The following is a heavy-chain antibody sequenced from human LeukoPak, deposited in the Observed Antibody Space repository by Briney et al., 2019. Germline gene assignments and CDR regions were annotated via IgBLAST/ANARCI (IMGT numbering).Heavy chain of an antibody. V-gene: IGHV1-2*02. CDR1: GYTFTGYY. Sequence: ASVKVSCKASGYTFTGYYMHWVRQAPGQGLEWMGWINPNSGGTNYAQKFQGRVTMTRDTSISTAYMELSRLTSDDTAVYYCARDGTYYYDSSGSRGLDYWGQGTLVTVSS. J-gene: IGHJ4*02. D-gene: IGHD3-22*01. CDR3: ARDGTYYYDSSGSRGLDY. CDR2: INPNSGGT.